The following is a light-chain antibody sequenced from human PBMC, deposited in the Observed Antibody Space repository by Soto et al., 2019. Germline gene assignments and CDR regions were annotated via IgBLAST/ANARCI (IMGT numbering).Light chain of an antibody. J-gene: IGLJ3*02. CDR3: QSYDSSLRV. CDR1: DSNIGAGSD. CDR2: GNT. V-gene: IGLV1-40*01. Sequence: QSVLTQPPSVSGAPGQRVTISCTGSDSNIGAGSDVHWYQQLPGTAPKVLIYGNTFRPSGVPDRFSGSKSGTSASLAITGLQAEDEAVYYCQSYDSSLRVFGGGTKVTVL.